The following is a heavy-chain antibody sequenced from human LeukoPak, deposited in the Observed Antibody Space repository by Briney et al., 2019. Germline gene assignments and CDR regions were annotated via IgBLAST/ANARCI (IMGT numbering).Heavy chain of an antibody. V-gene: IGHV3-74*01. J-gene: IGHJ4*02. CDR3: ARDKDGSGSYYMSGFDY. CDR1: GFTFSSYW. CDR2: INGDGSTT. D-gene: IGHD3-10*01. Sequence: GGSLRLSCAASGFTFSSYWMHWIRQAPGKGLVWVSRINGDGSTTTYADSVKGRFTISRDNAKNTLYVQMNSLRAEDTALYYCARDKDGSGSYYMSGFDYWGQGTLVTVSS.